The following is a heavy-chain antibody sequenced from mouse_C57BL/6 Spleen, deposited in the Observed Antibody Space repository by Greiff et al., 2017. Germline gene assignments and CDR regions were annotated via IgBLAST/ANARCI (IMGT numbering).Heavy chain of an antibody. V-gene: IGHV1-80*01. CDR2: IYPGDGDT. CDR1: GYAFSSYW. CDR3: ERREVRHGVDY. J-gene: IGHJ2*01. D-gene: IGHD2-14*01. Sequence: QVQLQQSGAELVKPGASVKISCKASGYAFSSYWMNWVKQRPGKGLEWIGQIYPGDGDTNYNGKFKGKATLTADTSSSTAYMQFSSLTSEDSAVYFCERREVRHGVDYWGQLTTLTVSS.